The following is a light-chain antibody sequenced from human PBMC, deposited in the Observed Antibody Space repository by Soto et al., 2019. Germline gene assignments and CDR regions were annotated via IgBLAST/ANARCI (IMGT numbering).Light chain of an antibody. V-gene: IGKV3-20*01. J-gene: IGKJ4*01. CDR3: QQYGSSPSLT. Sequence: EIVLTQSPGTLSLSPGERATLSCMASQSVSSSYLAWYKQKPGQAPRLLIYGASSRATGIPDRFSGSGSGTDFTLTISRLEPEDFAVYYCQQYGSSPSLTFGGGTKVEIK. CDR1: QSVSSSY. CDR2: GAS.